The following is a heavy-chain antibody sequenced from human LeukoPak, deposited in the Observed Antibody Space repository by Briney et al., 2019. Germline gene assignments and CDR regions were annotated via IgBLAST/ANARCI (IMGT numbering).Heavy chain of an antibody. CDR1: GGTFSSYT. J-gene: IGHJ6*03. Sequence: SVKVSCKASGGTFSSYTISWVRQAPGQGLEWMGRIIPILGIANYAQKFQGRVTITADKSTSTAYMELSSLRSEDTAVYYCASGYCRSTSCLPGRHDAQFYMDVGGKGTRVTVSS. D-gene: IGHD2-2*01. CDR2: IIPILGIA. V-gene: IGHV1-69*02. CDR3: ASGYCRSTSCLPGRHDAQFYMDV.